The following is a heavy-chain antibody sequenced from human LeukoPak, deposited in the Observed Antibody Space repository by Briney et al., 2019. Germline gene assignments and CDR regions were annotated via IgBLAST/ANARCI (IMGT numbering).Heavy chain of an antibody. J-gene: IGHJ3*02. D-gene: IGHD1-26*01. Sequence: PSETLSRTCTVSGVSISTYYWTWIRQPAGKGLEWIGRIYSTGNTNYNPSLESRVTMSIDTSKNQVSLKLTSVTAADTAVYYCARERGNLRGDAFDIWGQGTMVTVSS. CDR2: IYSTGNT. V-gene: IGHV4-4*07. CDR3: ARERGNLRGDAFDI. CDR1: GVSISTYY.